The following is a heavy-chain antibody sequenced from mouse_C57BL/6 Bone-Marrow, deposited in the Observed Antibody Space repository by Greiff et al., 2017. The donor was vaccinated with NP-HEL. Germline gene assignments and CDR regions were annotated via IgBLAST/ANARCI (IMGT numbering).Heavy chain of an antibody. Sequence: QVHVKQPGAELVRPGTSVKLSCKASGYTFTSYWMHWVKQRPGQGLEWIGVIDPSDSYTNYNQKFKGKATLTVDTSSSTAYMQLSSLTSEDSAVYYCARRGLLRQYFDVWGTGTTVTVSS. CDR1: GYTFTSYW. CDR2: IDPSDSYT. V-gene: IGHV1-59*01. CDR3: ARRGLLRQYFDV. D-gene: IGHD1-2*01. J-gene: IGHJ1*03.